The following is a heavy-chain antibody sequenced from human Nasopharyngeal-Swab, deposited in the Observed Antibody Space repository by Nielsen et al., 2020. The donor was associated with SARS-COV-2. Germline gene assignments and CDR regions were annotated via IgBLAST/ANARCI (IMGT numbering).Heavy chain of an antibody. D-gene: IGHD4-11*01. V-gene: IGHV4-59*08. CDR2: IYYSGST. CDR3: ARHAWVYSNYVGYYYYYMDV. Sequence: ESLKISCTVSGGSISSYYWSWIRQPPGKGLEWFGYIYYSGSTNYNPSLKSRVTISVDTSKNQFSLKLSSVTAADTAVYYCARHAWVYSNYVGYYYYYMDVWGKGTTVTVSS. J-gene: IGHJ6*03. CDR1: GGSISSYY.